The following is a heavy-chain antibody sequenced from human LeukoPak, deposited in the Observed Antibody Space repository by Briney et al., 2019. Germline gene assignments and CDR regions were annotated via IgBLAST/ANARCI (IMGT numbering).Heavy chain of an antibody. CDR3: ARRSGSTNDY. J-gene: IGHJ4*02. CDR2: IYTSGTT. V-gene: IGHV3-53*01. D-gene: IGHD1-26*01. Sequence: GGSLRLSCAASGLIVSSNYMSWVGQARGKGLEWVSVIYTSGTTYYADPVKGRFTISRDNSKNTLYLQMNSLRAEDTAVYYCARRSGSTNDYWGQGSLVTVSS. CDR1: GLIVSSNY.